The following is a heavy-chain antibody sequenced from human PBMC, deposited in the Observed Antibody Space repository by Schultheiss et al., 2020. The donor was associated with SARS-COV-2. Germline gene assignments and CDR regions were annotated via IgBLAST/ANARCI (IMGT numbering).Heavy chain of an antibody. D-gene: IGHD6-19*01. CDR1: GASISSSSYY. Sequence: SETLSLTCTVSGASISSSSYYWGWIRQPPGKGLEWIGRIYTSGSTNYNPSLKSRVTISVDTSKNQFSLKLSSVTAADTAVYYCARRRYSSGWYWFDPWGQGTLVTVSS. V-gene: IGHV4-61*02. CDR2: IYTSGST. J-gene: IGHJ5*02. CDR3: ARRRYSSGWYWFDP.